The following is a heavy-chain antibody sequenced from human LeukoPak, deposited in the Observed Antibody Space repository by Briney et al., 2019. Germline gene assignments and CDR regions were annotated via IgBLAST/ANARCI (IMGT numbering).Heavy chain of an antibody. CDR1: GGSISSSNW. Sequence: PSETLSLTCTVSGGSISSSNWWSWVRQPPGKGPEWIGEIYHSGSTNYNPSLKSRVTILVDKSKNQFSLKLSSVTAADTAVYYCARVIAVAYNWFDPWGQGTLVTVSS. D-gene: IGHD6-19*01. CDR3: ARVIAVAYNWFDP. J-gene: IGHJ5*02. V-gene: IGHV4-4*02. CDR2: IYHSGST.